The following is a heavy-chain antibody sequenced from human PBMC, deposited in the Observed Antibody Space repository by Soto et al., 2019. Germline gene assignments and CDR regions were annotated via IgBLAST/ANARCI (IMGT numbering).Heavy chain of an antibody. D-gene: IGHD4-4*01. J-gene: IGHJ4*02. CDR3: ARGATVPTPFDY. V-gene: IGHV4-59*12. CDR1: GGSINSDY. CDR2: IYYTGST. Sequence: SETLSLTCTVSGGSINSDYWTWIRQPPGRGLEWIGYIYYTGSTSYNPSLKSRVTISVGTSKNQFSLKLSSVTAADTAVYYCARGATVPTPFDYWGQGTLVTVSS.